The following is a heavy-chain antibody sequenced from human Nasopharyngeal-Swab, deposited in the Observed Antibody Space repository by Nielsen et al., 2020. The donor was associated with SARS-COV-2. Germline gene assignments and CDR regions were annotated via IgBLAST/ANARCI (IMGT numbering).Heavy chain of an antibody. CDR3: ARAKWLRANFDY. V-gene: IGHV3-53*01. Sequence: GGSLRLSCAASGFTVSSNYMSWVRQAPGKGLEWVSVIYSGGSTYYADSVKGRFTISRDNSKNTLYLQMNSLRAEDTAVYYCARAKWLRANFDYWGQGTLVTVSS. CDR1: GFTVSSNY. J-gene: IGHJ4*02. CDR2: IYSGGST. D-gene: IGHD5-12*01.